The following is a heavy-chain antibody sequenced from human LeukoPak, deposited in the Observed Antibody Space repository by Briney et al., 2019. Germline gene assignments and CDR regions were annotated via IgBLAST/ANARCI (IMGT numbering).Heavy chain of an antibody. CDR1: GFTFSSYG. Sequence: QPGRSLRLSCAASGFTFSSYGMHWVRQAPGKGLEWVAVIWYDGSNKYYADSVKGRFTISRDNSKNTLYLQMNSLRAEDTAVYYCARALPRTPGYYYGMDVWGKGTTVTDSS. V-gene: IGHV3-33*01. D-gene: IGHD4-23*01. CDR3: ARALPRTPGYYYGMDV. J-gene: IGHJ6*04. CDR2: IWYDGSNK.